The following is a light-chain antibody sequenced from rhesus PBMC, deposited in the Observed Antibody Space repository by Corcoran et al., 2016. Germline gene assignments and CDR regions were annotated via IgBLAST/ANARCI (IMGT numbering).Light chain of an antibody. Sequence: EVVLTQSPATLSLSPGERATLYCRASQSVSSSLAWYQKKPGQAPRLLIYDASSRATGIPDRFSGSGSGTEFPLTISSLEPEDVGIYNCLQYSDWPSFGQGTKVEIK. V-gene: IGKV3-42*02. CDR1: QSVSSS. CDR2: DAS. J-gene: IGKJ2*01. CDR3: LQYSDWPS.